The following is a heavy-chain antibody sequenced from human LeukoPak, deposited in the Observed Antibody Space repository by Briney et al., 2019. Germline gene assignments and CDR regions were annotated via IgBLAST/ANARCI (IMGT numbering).Heavy chain of an antibody. J-gene: IGHJ6*02. CDR1: GYSFGNRW. D-gene: IGHD3-10*01. V-gene: IGHV5-51*01. CDR2: IYPDDSDT. Sequence: GESLKISCKGSGYSFGNRWIGWVRQMPGKRLGWMGIIYPDDSDTIYSPSFEGQVTISADKSISTAYLQWSSLKGSDTAMYYCARGAYGSGSSYNYYGMDVWGQGTTVTVSS. CDR3: ARGAYGSGSSYNYYGMDV.